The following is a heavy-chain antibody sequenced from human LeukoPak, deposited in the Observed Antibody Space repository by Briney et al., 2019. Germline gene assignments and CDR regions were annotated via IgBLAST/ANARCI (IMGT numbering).Heavy chain of an antibody. CDR3: ARRPGN. V-gene: IGHV3-53*01. CDR2: IYSGGAI. D-gene: IGHD1-14*01. Sequence: GGSLRLSCVASGFAVGSNYMSWVRQAPGKGLEWASLIYSGGAIRYADSVKGRFTISRDSSKNTLFLQMNDLTVEDTARYYCARRPGNWGQGILVTVSS. CDR1: GFAVGSNY. J-gene: IGHJ4*02.